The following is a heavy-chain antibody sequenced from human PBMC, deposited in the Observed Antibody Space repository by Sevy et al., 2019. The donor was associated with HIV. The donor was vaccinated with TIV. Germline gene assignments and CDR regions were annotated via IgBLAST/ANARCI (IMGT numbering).Heavy chain of an antibody. V-gene: IGHV3-23*01. D-gene: IGHD3-22*01. CDR3: AKEGYYYDSHSADWFDP. J-gene: IGHJ5*02. Sequence: GGSLRLSCAASGFTFSIYAMSWVRQAPGKGLEWVSGLSGSGGSTYYADSVKGRFTISRDNSKNTLYLQMNSLRAEDTAVYFCAKEGYYYDSHSADWFDPWGQGTLVTVSS. CDR2: LSGSGGST. CDR1: GFTFSIYA.